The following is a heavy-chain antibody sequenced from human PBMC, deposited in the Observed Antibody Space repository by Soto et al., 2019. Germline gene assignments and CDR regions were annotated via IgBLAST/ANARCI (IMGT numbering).Heavy chain of an antibody. CDR3: AASEIYSSSWYVYSSGWYGHKGWFDP. CDR2: IVVGSGNT. V-gene: IGHV1-58*02. CDR1: GFTFTSSA. J-gene: IGHJ5*02. D-gene: IGHD6-19*01. Sequence: QMQLVQSGPEVKKPGTSVKVSCKASGFTFTSSAMQWVRQARGQRLEWIGWIVVGSGNTNYAQKFQERVTITRDMSTSKAYMELSSLRSEDTAVYDCAASEIYSSSWYVYSSGWYGHKGWFDPWGQGTLVTVAS.